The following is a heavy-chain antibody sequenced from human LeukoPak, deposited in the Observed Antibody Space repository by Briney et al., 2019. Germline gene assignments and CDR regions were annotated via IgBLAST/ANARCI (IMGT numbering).Heavy chain of an antibody. CDR2: INPSSDGGTT. CDR3: TTGTWIQLWLADY. D-gene: IGHD5-18*01. CDR1: GFTFTKAL. V-gene: IGHV3-15*01. Sequence: GGSLRLSCAASGFTFTKALMSWVRQAPGKGLEWVGHINPSSDGGTTDYAAPVKGRFSISRDDSKNTLHLQMNRLKTEDTAVYYCTTGTWIQLWLADYWGQGTLVTVSS. J-gene: IGHJ4*02.